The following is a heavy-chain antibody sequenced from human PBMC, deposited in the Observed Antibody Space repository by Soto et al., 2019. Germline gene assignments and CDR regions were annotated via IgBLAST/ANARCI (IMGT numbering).Heavy chain of an antibody. Sequence: QVQLVQSGAEVKKPGASVKVSCKASGYTFTSYGISWVRQAPGQGLEWMGWISAYNGNTNYAQKLQGRVTMTTDTATSTAYMELRSLRSDDTAVYYCARRVGYCGSGAAGYYFDYWGQGTLVTVSS. J-gene: IGHJ4*02. V-gene: IGHV1-18*01. CDR2: ISAYNGNT. CDR3: ARRVGYCGSGAAGYYFDY. D-gene: IGHD3-10*01. CDR1: GYTFTSYG.